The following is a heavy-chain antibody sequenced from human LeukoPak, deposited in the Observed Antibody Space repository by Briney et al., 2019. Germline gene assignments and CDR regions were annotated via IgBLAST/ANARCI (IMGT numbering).Heavy chain of an antibody. Sequence: ASVKVSCKASGYTFTGYYMHWVRQAPGQGLEWMGWINPNSGGTNYAQKFQGRVTMTRDTSISTAYMELSRLRSDDTAVYYCARRSGIAVAGAFDYWSQGTLVTVSS. CDR1: GYTFTGYY. CDR3: ARRSGIAVAGAFDY. CDR2: INPNSGGT. V-gene: IGHV1-2*02. J-gene: IGHJ4*02. D-gene: IGHD6-19*01.